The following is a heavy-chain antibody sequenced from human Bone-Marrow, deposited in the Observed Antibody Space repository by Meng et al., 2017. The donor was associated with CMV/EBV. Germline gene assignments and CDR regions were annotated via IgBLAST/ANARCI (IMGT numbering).Heavy chain of an antibody. J-gene: IGHJ4*02. CDR1: GFTFSSYG. D-gene: IGHD5-18*01. CDR2: IRYDGSNK. V-gene: IGHV3-30*02. Sequence: GGSLRLSCAASGFTFSSYGMHWVRQAPGKGLEWVAFIRYDGSNKYYADSVKGRFTISRDNSKNTLYLQMNSLRAEDTAVYYCANGGYSYGYYFDYWGQGTPVTSPQ. CDR3: ANGGYSYGYYFDY.